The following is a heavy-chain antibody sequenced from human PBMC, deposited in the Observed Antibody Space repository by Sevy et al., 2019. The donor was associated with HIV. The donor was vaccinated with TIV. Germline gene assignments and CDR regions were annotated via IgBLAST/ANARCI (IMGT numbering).Heavy chain of an antibody. CDR1: GGSLNTYG. V-gene: IGHV4-59*01. CDR3: GRDDWGSIDY. CDR2: AYYNGGT. Sequence: SETLSLTCTVSGGSLNTYGWSWIRQPPGKGLEWIGYAYYNGGTNYNPSLKSRLTILVGTSERQFSLQLSSVTPADTAVYYCGRDDWGSIDYRGQGVLVTVSS. D-gene: IGHD2-21*01. J-gene: IGHJ4*02.